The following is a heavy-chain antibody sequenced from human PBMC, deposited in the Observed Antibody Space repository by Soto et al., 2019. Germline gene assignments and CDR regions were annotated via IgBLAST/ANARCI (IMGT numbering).Heavy chain of an antibody. Sequence: QLQLQESGSGLVKPSQTLSLTCAVSGGSISSGGYSWSWIRQPPGKGLEWIGYIYHSGSTYYNPSLKSRVTISVDRSKNQFSLKLSSVTAADTAVYYCARVEDYYGSGIRHWGQGTLVTVSS. CDR1: GGSISSGGYS. J-gene: IGHJ4*02. D-gene: IGHD3-10*01. CDR2: IYHSGST. V-gene: IGHV4-30-2*01. CDR3: ARVEDYYGSGIRH.